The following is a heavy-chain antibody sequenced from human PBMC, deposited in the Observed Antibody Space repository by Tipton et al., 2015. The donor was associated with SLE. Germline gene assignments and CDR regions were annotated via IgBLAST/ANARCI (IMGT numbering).Heavy chain of an antibody. D-gene: IGHD5-18*01. V-gene: IGHV4-61*01. Sequence: TLSLTCTVSGGLISSGSYYWSWIRQPPGKGLEWIGYIFYSVSRNYNPPLKCRVTMSVDTPKNPVSLKVTSVTAADTAVYYCAGLLPGYSYGWYYFDYWCQGTLCTVSS. CDR2: IFYSVSR. J-gene: IGHJ4*02. CDR3: AGLLPGYSYGWYYFDY. CDR1: GGLISSGSYY.